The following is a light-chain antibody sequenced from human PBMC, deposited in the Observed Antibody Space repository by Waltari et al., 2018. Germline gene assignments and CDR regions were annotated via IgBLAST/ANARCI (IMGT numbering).Light chain of an antibody. Sequence: SDDLIQPPSVSVSPGQTPTITCSGAKLGNIYTYWYQQRPGQSPVLFIYQDTKRPSGIPERFFGSNSGNTATLTISGTQPMDEADYYCQAWDRSAAVFGTGTKVTVL. CDR3: QAWDRSAAV. V-gene: IGLV3-1*01. CDR2: QDT. CDR1: KLGNIY. J-gene: IGLJ1*01.